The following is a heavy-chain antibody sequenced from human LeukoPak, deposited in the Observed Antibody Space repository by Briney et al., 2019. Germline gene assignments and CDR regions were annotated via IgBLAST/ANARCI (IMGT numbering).Heavy chain of an antibody. CDR3: AAAVDSSGYYYRALFDY. D-gene: IGHD3-22*01. J-gene: IGHJ4*02. CDR2: IVVGSGNT. CDR1: GFTFTSSA. V-gene: IGHV1-58*01. Sequence: GASVKVSCKASGFTFTSSAVQWVRQARGQRLEWIGWIVVGSGNTNCAQKFQERVTITRDMSTSTAYMELSSLRSEDTAVYYCAAAVDSSGYYYRALFDYWGQGTLVTVSS.